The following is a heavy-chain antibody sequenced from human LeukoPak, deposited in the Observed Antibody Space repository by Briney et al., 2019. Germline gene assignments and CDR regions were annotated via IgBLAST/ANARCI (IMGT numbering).Heavy chain of an antibody. Sequence: GGSLRLSCAASGFTLSNYNMNWVRQAPGKGLEWVSYISTSSITKYYADSVKGRFTISRDNARNSLYLQMNSLRAEDTAVYYCARYSVGPFRRSPTNAFDVWGQGTMVTVSS. V-gene: IGHV3-48*01. D-gene: IGHD4-23*01. CDR1: GFTLSNYN. CDR3: ARYSVGPFRRSPTNAFDV. CDR2: ISTSSITK. J-gene: IGHJ3*01.